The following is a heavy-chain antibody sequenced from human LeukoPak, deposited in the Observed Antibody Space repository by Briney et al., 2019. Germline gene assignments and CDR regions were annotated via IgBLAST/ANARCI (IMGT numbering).Heavy chain of an antibody. J-gene: IGHJ4*02. CDR2: ISTNGGST. V-gene: IGHV3-64*01. CDR1: GFAFSNYA. D-gene: IGHD3-22*01. CDR3: ARGGYYDSSGSFDY. Sequence: GGSLRLSCAASGFAFSNYAMYWVRQAPGRGLEYVSTISTNGGSTDYANSVKGRFTISRDNSDNRVFLQMGTLRAEDMTVYYCARGGYYDSSGSFDYWGQGILVTVSS.